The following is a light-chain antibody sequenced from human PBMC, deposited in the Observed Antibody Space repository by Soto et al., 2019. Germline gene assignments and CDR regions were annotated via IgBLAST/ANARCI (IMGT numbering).Light chain of an antibody. J-gene: IGKJ1*01. CDR2: TAS. Sequence: DTQMTQSPSSVSASVGDRVTIPCRASQCISSWLAWYQQKPGRAPRLLTCTASSLQSGVPSRFSGRGSGTDFTLTISSLQPEDFATYYCLQDYDYPRTFGQGTKVDIK. V-gene: IGKV1-12*01. CDR3: LQDYDYPRT. CDR1: QCISSW.